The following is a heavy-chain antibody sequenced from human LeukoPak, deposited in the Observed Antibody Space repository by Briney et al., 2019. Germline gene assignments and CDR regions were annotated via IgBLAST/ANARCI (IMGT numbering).Heavy chain of an antibody. V-gene: IGHV3-30*04. CDR2: ISYDGSNK. Sequence: GRSLRLSCAASGSTFSSYAMHWVRQAPGKGLEWVAVISYDGSNKYYADSVKGRFTISRDNSKNTLYLQMNSLRAEDTAVYYCARDRVATIDPPFDYWGQGTLVTVSS. D-gene: IGHD5-12*01. CDR3: ARDRVATIDPPFDY. J-gene: IGHJ4*02. CDR1: GSTFSSYA.